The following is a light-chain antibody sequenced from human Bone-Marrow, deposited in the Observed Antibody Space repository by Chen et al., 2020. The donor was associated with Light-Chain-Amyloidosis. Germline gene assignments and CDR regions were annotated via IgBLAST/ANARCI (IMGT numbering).Light chain of an antibody. CDR1: DLPTKY. V-gene: IGLV3-25*03. Sequence: SYELTQPPSVSVSPGQTARITCSGDDLPTKYAYWYQQKPGQAPVLGIHRDTERPSGFSERFDGSSAGTTATLTISGVQAEDEAAFHCQSADSSGTYEVIFGGGTKLTVL. J-gene: IGLJ2*01. CDR2: RDT. CDR3: QSADSSGTYEVI.